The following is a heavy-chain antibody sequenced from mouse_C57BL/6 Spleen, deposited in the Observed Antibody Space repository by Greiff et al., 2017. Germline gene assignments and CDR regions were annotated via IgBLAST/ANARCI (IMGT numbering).Heavy chain of an antibody. CDR2: IYPGDGDT. J-gene: IGHJ2*01. CDR1: GYAFSSSW. V-gene: IGHV1-82*01. Sequence: KISCKASGYAFSSSWMNWVKQRPGKGLEWIGRIYPGDGDTNYNGKFKGKATLTADKSSSTAYMQLSSLTSEDSAVYYCARRGYGSHYFDYWGQGTTLTVSS. D-gene: IGHD1-1*01. CDR3: ARRGYGSHYFDY.